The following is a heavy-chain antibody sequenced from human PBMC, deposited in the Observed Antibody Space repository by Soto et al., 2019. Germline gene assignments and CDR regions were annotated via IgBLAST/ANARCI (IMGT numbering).Heavy chain of an antibody. CDR2: ISDNGVYT. Sequence: QVRLVESGGGLVRPGGSLRLSCEASGFTFSDYYMSWIRQTPGKGLEFVSYISDNGVYTNYVGSLKGRFTISRDNARNSLFLHMTSLRAEDTAVYYCAREQAPPHFWGQGTLVIVSS. J-gene: IGHJ4*02. D-gene: IGHD6-6*01. CDR3: AREQAPPHF. CDR1: GFTFSDYY. V-gene: IGHV3-11*06.